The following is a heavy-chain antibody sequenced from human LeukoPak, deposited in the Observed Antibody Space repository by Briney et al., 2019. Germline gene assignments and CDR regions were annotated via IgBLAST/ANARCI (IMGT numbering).Heavy chain of an antibody. Sequence: SQTLSLTCAIFGDSVSSNSAAWNWIRQSPSRGLEWLGRTYYRSKWYNDYAVSVKSRITINPDTSKNQFSLQLNSVTPEDTAVYYCARSWVGSGSYYKGYYYYYYMDVWGKGTTVTISS. CDR3: ARSWVGSGSYYKGYYYYYYMDV. CDR1: GDSVSSNSAA. CDR2: TYYRSKWYN. V-gene: IGHV6-1*01. J-gene: IGHJ6*03. D-gene: IGHD3-10*01.